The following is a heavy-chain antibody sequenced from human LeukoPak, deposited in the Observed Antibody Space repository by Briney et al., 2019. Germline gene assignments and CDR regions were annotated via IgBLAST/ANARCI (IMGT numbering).Heavy chain of an antibody. CDR1: GFTLSVYG. CDR2: ISYDGSNK. V-gene: IGHV3-30*03. Sequence: GRSERLFCAASGFTLSVYGMHWVRQAPGKGLEWVAVISYDGSNKYYADSVKGRFTISRDDSMNTLYLQMNSLRVEDTAVYYCARGIVVAGTLSWFDPWGQGTLCSVSS. CDR3: ARGIVVAGTLSWFDP. D-gene: IGHD6-19*01. J-gene: IGHJ5*02.